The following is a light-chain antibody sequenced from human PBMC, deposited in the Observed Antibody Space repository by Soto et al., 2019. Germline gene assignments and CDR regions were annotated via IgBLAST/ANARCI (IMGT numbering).Light chain of an antibody. CDR3: CSSTIRATLV. CDR1: TNDIGGYNY. Sequence: QSALTQPASVSGSPGQSSTISCAGTTNDIGGYNYVSWYQHHPGKVPKVIIYEVRNRPSGVSNRFSGSKSGNTASLTISGLQAEDEADYYCCSSTIRATLVFGGGTKVTV. CDR2: EVR. J-gene: IGLJ3*02. V-gene: IGLV2-14*01.